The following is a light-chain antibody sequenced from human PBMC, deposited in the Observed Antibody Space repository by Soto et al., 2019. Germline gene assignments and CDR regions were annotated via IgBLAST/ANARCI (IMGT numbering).Light chain of an antibody. J-gene: IGKJ2*01. V-gene: IGKV4-1*01. CDR2: WAS. Sequence: DIVITQSPEFLAVSLGERATINCKSSQSVLDSAINKNHLAWYQQKPGQPPKLLFYWASTRESGVPDRFSGSGSGTDFTLTIGSLQAEDVAVYYCQQYYDIPYTFGQGTRLEI. CDR3: QQYYDIPYT. CDR1: QSVLDSAINKNH.